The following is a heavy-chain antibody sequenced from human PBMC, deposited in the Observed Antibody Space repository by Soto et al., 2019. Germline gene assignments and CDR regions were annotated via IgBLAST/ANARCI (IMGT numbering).Heavy chain of an antibody. CDR2: IKNKYDGGTI. Sequence: PGGSLRLSCAASGFTFSSAWMSWVRQAPGKGLEWVGRIKNKYDGGTIDYAAPVEGRFTISREDSKNMLYLQMNSLKTEDTAVYYCAADDSNGPAKIDYWGQGTLVTVSS. CDR3: AADDSNGPAKIDY. J-gene: IGHJ4*02. D-gene: IGHD3-22*01. V-gene: IGHV3-15*01. CDR1: GFTFSSAW.